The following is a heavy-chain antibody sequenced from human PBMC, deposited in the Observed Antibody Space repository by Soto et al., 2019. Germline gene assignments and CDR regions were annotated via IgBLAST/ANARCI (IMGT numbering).Heavy chain of an antibody. Sequence: PSETLSLTCAVSGGSISSSNLWSCVRQPPGKGLEWIGEIYHSGSTNYNPSLKSRVTISVDKSKNQFSLKLSSVTAADTAVYYCARGAVSGSYEGSFDYWGQGTLVTVYS. CDR1: GGSISSSNL. D-gene: IGHD1-26*01. CDR2: IYHSGST. V-gene: IGHV4-4*02. CDR3: ARGAVSGSYEGSFDY. J-gene: IGHJ4*02.